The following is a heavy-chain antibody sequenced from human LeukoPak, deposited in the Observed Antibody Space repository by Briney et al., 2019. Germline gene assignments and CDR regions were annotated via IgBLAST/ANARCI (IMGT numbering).Heavy chain of an antibody. J-gene: IGHJ4*02. CDR2: IWYDGSNK. CDR1: GFTFSSHG. V-gene: IGHV3-33*01. Sequence: PGGSLRLSCAASGFTFSSHGMHWVRQAPGKGLEWVAVIWYDGSNKYYADSVKGRFTISRDNSKNTLYLQMNSLRAEDTAVYYCARAGEMATILQYFDYWGQGTLVTVSS. D-gene: IGHD5-24*01. CDR3: ARAGEMATILQYFDY.